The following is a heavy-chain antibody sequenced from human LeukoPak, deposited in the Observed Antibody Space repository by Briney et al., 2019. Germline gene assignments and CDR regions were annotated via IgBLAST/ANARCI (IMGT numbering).Heavy chain of an antibody. Sequence: PSQTLSLTCTVSGGSISNGDYYWSWIRQLPGKGLEWIGHIFYSGSTYYNPSLKSRVTISVDTSKNQFSLRLSSMTAADTAVYYCARGSEIFHHWGQGTLVTVSS. CDR3: ARGSEIFHH. CDR1: GGSISNGDYY. CDR2: IFYSGST. D-gene: IGHD5-24*01. J-gene: IGHJ4*02. V-gene: IGHV4-31*03.